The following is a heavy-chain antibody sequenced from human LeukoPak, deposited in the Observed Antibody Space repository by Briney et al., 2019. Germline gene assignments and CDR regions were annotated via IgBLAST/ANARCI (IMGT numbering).Heavy chain of an antibody. D-gene: IGHD2-2*02. CDR2: IYPGDSDT. V-gene: IGHV5-51*01. CDR1: GYSFTSYW. CDR3: ARSFGGYTWAFDY. J-gene: IGHJ4*02. Sequence: LGESLKISCKGSGYSFTSYWIGWVRQMPGKGLEWMGIIYPGDSDTRYSPSFQGQVTISADKSITTAYLQWSSLKASDTAVYYCARSFGGYTWAFDYWGRGTLVTVSS.